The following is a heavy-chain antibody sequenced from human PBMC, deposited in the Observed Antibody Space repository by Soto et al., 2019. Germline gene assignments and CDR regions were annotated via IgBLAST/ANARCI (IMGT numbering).Heavy chain of an antibody. Sequence: SQTLSLTCAISGDSVSSNSAAWNWIRQSPSRGLEWLGRTYYRSKWYNDYAVSVKSRITINPDTSKNQFSLQLNSVTPEDTAVYYCARESRGTMVRGVTKHGMGVWGQGTTVTVSS. D-gene: IGHD3-10*01. V-gene: IGHV6-1*01. J-gene: IGHJ6*02. CDR2: TYYRSKWYN. CDR1: GDSVSSNSAA. CDR3: ARESRGTMVRGVTKHGMGV.